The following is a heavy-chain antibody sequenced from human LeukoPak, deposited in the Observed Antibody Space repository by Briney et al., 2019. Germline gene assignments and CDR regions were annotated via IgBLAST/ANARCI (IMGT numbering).Heavy chain of an antibody. D-gene: IGHD6-13*01. J-gene: IGHJ4*02. CDR2: ISYDGSNK. V-gene: IGHV3-30-3*01. Sequence: SGGSLRLSCAASGSTFSSYAMHWVRQAPGKGLEWVAVISYDGSNKYYADSVKGRFTISRDNSKNTLYLQMNSLRAEDTAVYYCARDSISSSWYEGYFDYWGQGTLVTVSS. CDR1: GSTFSSYA. CDR3: ARDSISSSWYEGYFDY.